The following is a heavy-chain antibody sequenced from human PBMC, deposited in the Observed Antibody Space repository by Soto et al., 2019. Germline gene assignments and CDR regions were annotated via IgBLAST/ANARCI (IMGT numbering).Heavy chain of an antibody. CDR3: ARGGPVGSGIYYNPFDY. CDR2: IYYSGST. CDR1: GGSISSGDYY. V-gene: IGHV4-30-4*01. Sequence: PSETLSLTCTVSGGSISSGDYYWSWIRQPPGKGLEWIGYIYYSGSTYYNPSLKSRVTISVDTSKNQFSLKLSSVTAADTAWYYCARGGPVGSGIYYNPFDYWGQGSLVSVSS. J-gene: IGHJ4*02. D-gene: IGHD3-10*01.